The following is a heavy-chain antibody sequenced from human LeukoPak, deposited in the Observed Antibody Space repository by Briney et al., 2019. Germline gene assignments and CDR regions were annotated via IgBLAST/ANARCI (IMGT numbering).Heavy chain of an antibody. V-gene: IGHV4-34*01. CDR3: ARGTLYSGWSYYFDS. Sequence: SETLSLTCAVYGGSFSGYYWSWIRQPPGKGLEGIGEINHSGSTKYNPSLKSRVTISVDNSNNKFSLRLSSVTAADTALYYCARGTLYSGWSYYFDSWGQGTLVTVSS. D-gene: IGHD6-19*01. J-gene: IGHJ4*02. CDR1: GGSFSGYY. CDR2: INHSGST.